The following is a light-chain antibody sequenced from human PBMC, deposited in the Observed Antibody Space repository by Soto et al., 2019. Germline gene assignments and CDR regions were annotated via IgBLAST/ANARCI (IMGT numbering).Light chain of an antibody. CDR1: QSVGTY. V-gene: IGKV3-11*01. Sequence: EIVLTQSPAILSLSPGERATLSCRASQSVGTYLDWYQQKLGQAPRLLIYDASNRATGIPARFSGSGSGTDFTLTISSLEPEDFAVYCGQQRVNWLTFGGGTKVEL. CDR2: DAS. J-gene: IGKJ4*01. CDR3: QQRVNWLT.